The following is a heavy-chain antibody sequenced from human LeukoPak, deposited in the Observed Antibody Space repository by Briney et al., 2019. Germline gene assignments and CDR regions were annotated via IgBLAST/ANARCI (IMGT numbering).Heavy chain of an antibody. CDR3: AKESYIYGPYYFDY. D-gene: IGHD5-18*01. Sequence: GGSLRLSCAASGFTFSSYAMSWVRRAPGRGLEGFSAIGGSGGSTYYAYSVNGRFTISRDNSKNTQYLQMNSLRAEDTAVYYCAKESYIYGPYYFDYWGQGTLVTVSS. CDR2: IGGSGGST. J-gene: IGHJ4*02. V-gene: IGHV3-23*01. CDR1: GFTFSSYA.